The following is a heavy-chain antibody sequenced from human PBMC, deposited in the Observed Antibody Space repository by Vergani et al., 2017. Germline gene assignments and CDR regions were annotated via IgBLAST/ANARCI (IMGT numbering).Heavy chain of an antibody. J-gene: IGHJ6*02. D-gene: IGHD2-2*01. V-gene: IGHV4-59*01. CDR1: GGSISSYY. Sequence: QVQLQESGPGLVKPSETLSLTCTVSGGSISSYYWSWIRQPTGKGLEWIGFIYYSGSTNSNPSLKSRVTISVDTSKNQFSLKLSSVTAADTAVYYCARLYCSSTSCYGMDVWGQGTTVTVSS. CDR2: IYYSGST. CDR3: ARLYCSSTSCYGMDV.